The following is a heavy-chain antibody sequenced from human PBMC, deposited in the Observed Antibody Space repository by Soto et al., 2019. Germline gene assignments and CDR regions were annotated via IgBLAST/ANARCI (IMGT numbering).Heavy chain of an antibody. J-gene: IGHJ4*01. CDR1: GFTFSSYA. CDR2: IWYDGSNK. CDR3: ARDSYSTMIVVRFDY. Sequence: HPGGSLRLSCAASGFTFSSYAMSWVRQAPGKGLEWVAVIWYDGSNKYYADSVKGRFTISRDNSKNTLYLQMNSLRAEDTAVYYCARDSYSTMIVVRFDYWGHGTLVTVSS. D-gene: IGHD3-22*01. V-gene: IGHV3-33*08.